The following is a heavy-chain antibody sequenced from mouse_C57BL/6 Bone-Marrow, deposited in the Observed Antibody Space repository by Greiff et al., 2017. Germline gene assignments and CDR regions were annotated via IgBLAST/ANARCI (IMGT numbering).Heavy chain of an antibody. D-gene: IGHD2-12*01. V-gene: IGHV5-2*01. Sequence: EVQLVESGGGLVQPGESLKLSYESNEYEFPSPDMSWVRKTPEKRLELAAAIHSDGGSTYYPDTMARRFLTSRHNTKKPLYLQMSSLMSEDTALYYCARHVYDGDYAMDYWGQGTSVTVSS. CDR2: IHSDGGST. CDR3: ARHVYDGDYAMDY. CDR1: EYEFPSPD. J-gene: IGHJ4*01.